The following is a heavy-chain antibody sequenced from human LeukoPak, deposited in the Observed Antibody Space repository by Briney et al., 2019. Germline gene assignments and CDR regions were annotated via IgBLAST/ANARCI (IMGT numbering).Heavy chain of an antibody. V-gene: IGHV3-53*01. CDR3: ARDSGSYYFVY. CDR1: GFTFSSYW. CDR2: IYSGGST. D-gene: IGHD1-26*01. J-gene: IGHJ4*02. Sequence: GGSLRLSRAASGFTFSSYWMHWVRQAPGKGLEWVSVIYSGGSTYYADSVKGRFTIPRDNSKNTLYLQMNSLRAEDTAVYYCARDSGSYYFVYWGQGTLVTVSS.